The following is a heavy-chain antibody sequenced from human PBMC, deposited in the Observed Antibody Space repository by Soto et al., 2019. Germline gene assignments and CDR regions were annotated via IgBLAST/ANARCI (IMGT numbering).Heavy chain of an antibody. CDR3: ARDRANSPDYFDY. D-gene: IGHD1-1*01. CDR2: VYYSGRT. V-gene: IGHV4-30-4*01. CDR1: GGSFRRDDFY. J-gene: IGHJ4*02. Sequence: SETLSLTCTVSGGSFRRDDFYWSWIRQPPGKGMEWIGCVYYSGRTYYNPSLESRITISMDTFKDQSSLKLSSVNAADTAVYYCARDRANSPDYFDYWGQGALVTVSS.